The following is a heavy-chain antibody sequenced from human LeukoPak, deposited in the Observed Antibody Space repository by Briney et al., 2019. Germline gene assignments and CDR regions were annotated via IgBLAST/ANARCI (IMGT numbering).Heavy chain of an antibody. Sequence: ASVKVSCKASGYTFTGYYMHWVRQAPGQGLEWMGWISAYNGNTNYAQKLQGRVTMTTDTSTSTAYMELRSLRSDDTAVYYCARVWWGSYYFDYWGQGTLVTVSS. D-gene: IGHD2-8*02. CDR2: ISAYNGNT. CDR1: GYTFTGYY. J-gene: IGHJ4*02. CDR3: ARVWWGSYYFDY. V-gene: IGHV1-18*04.